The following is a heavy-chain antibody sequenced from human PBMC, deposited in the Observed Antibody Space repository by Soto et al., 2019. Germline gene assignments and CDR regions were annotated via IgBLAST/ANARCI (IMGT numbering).Heavy chain of an antibody. CDR1: GYTFTGYY. CDR2: INPNSGGT. CDR3: SRVRVRWVLDAFDI. J-gene: IGHJ3*02. D-gene: IGHD3-10*01. V-gene: IGHV1-2*02. Sequence: ASVKVSCKASGYTFTGYYKHWVRQSPVQGLEWMGWINPNSGGTNYAQKFQGRVTMTRDTSISTAYMELSRLRSDDTAVYYCSRVRVRWVLDAFDIWAQGTMVTVSS.